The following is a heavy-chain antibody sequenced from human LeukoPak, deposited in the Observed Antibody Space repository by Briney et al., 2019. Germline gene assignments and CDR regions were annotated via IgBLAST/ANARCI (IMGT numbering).Heavy chain of an antibody. V-gene: IGHV3-11*06. CDR3: VRGDRRDF. D-gene: IGHD2-21*02. CDR2: IDSSSGSK. J-gene: IGHJ4*02. Sequence: PGGSLRLSCAASGFTFSDYYMSWLRQAPGKGLEWLSSIDSSSGSKFYADSVRGRFIISRDNAKKSLYLQMNSLRADDSAEYYCVRGDRRDFWGQGTLVIVSS. CDR1: GFTFSDYY.